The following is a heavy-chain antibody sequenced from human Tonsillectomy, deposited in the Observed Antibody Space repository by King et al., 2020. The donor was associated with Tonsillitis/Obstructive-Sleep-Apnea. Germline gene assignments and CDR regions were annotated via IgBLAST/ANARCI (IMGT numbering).Heavy chain of an antibody. J-gene: IGHJ5*02. CDR3: ARSPSHIVWSGYRLNWFDP. CDR2: ISSSSSYI. Sequence: VQLVESGGGLVKPGGSLRLSCAASGFTFSSYSMNWVRQAPGKGLEWVSSISSSSSYIYYADSVKGRFTISRDNAKNSLYLQMNSLRAEDTAVYYCARSPSHIVWSGYRLNWFDPWGQGTLVTVSS. D-gene: IGHD3-3*01. V-gene: IGHV3-21*01. CDR1: GFTFSSYS.